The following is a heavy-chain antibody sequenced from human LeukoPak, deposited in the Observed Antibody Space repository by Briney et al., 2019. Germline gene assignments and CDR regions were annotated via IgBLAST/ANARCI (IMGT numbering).Heavy chain of an antibody. Sequence: PGGSLRLSCAASGFTFSSYEMNWVRQAPGKGLEWVSYISSSGSTIYYADSVKGRFTISRDNAKNSLYLQMNSLRAEGTAVYYCARELRVSGWDDWGQGTLVTVSS. CDR1: GFTFSSYE. CDR2: ISSSGSTI. J-gene: IGHJ4*02. V-gene: IGHV3-48*03. D-gene: IGHD6-19*01. CDR3: ARELRVSGWDD.